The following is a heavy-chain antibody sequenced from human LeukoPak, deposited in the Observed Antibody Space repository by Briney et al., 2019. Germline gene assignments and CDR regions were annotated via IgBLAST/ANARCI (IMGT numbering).Heavy chain of an antibody. D-gene: IGHD6-13*01. J-gene: IGHJ4*02. CDR3: ARVSRSSWYFDY. CDR2: ISYDGSNK. V-gene: IGHV3-30-3*01. CDR1: GFTFNSYA. Sequence: GGSLRLSCAASGFTFNSYAMHWVRQAPGKGLEWVAVISYDGSNKYYADSVKGRFTISRDNSKNTLYLQMNSLRAEDTAVYYCARVSRSSWYFDYWGQGTLVTVSS.